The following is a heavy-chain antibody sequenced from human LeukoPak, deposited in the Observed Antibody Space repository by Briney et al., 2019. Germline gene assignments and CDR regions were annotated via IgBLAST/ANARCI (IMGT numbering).Heavy chain of an antibody. CDR3: ARASLYGNSAYYLDY. J-gene: IGHJ4*02. CDR2: VNWNGGST. V-gene: IGHV3-20*04. Sequence: SGGSLRLSCAASGFTFDNYGMTWVRQVPGKGLEWVSGVNWNGGSTGYADSVKGRFTISRDNAKNSLYLQMNSLRAEDTALYYCARASLYGNSAYYLDYWGQGTLVTVSS. D-gene: IGHD3-22*01. CDR1: GFTFDNYG.